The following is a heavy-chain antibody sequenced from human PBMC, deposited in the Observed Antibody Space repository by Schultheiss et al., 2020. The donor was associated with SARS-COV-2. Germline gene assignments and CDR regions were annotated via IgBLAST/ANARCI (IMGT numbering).Heavy chain of an antibody. D-gene: IGHD2-15*01. CDR1: GFTFSSYA. Sequence: GGSLRLSCVASGFTFSSYAMSWVRQAPGKGLEWVSAISGSGGSTYYADSVKGRFTISRDNSKNTLYLQMNSLRAEDTAVYYCARVAQIVVVVAAIDYWGQGTLVTVSS. CDR3: ARVAQIVVVVAAIDY. CDR2: ISGSGGST. J-gene: IGHJ4*02. V-gene: IGHV3-23*01.